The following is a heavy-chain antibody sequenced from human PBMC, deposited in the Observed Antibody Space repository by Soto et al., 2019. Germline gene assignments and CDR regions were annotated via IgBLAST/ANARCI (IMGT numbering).Heavy chain of an antibody. CDR2: IYHGGST. D-gene: IGHD3-22*01. Sequence: SATQSITWAVSGYSISSGYYWGWLRQPPWKWLEWIGIIYHGGSTYYNPSLNSRVTLSIDMTNNHVSLILNSVTAADTAVYYCARVGPWVPYYYDSSPYTFENWFDPWGQGTLVTVSS. V-gene: IGHV4-38-2*01. CDR1: GYSISSGYY. CDR3: ARVGPWVPYYYDSSPYTFENWFDP. J-gene: IGHJ5*02.